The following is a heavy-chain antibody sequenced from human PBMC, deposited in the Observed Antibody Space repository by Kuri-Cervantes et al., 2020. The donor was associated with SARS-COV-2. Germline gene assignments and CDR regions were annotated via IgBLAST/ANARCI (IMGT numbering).Heavy chain of an antibody. CDR1: GYTFTSYD. CDR3: ARVYGGPLDY. D-gene: IGHD4-23*01. J-gene: IGHJ4*02. V-gene: IGHV1-8*03. CDR2: MNPNSGNI. Sequence: GGSLRLSCKASGYTFTSYDINWVRQATGQGLEWMGWMNPNSGNIGYAQKFQGRVTITRNTSISTAYMELSSLRSEDTAVYYCARVYGGPLDYWGQGTLVTDSS.